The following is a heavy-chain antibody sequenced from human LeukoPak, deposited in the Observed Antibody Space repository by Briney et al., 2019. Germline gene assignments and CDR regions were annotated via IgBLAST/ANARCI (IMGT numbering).Heavy chain of an antibody. D-gene: IGHD5-18*01. CDR3: ARGTVSIQLWLHYYYYYGMDV. CDR1: GYTFTSYD. V-gene: IGHV1-8*01. J-gene: IGHJ6*02. CDR2: MNPNSGNT. Sequence: ASVKVSCKASGYTFTSYDINWVRQATGQGLEWMGWMNPNSGNTGYAQKFQGRVTMTRNTSISTAYMELSSLRSEGTAVYYCARGTVSIQLWLHYYYYYGMDVWGQGTTVTVSS.